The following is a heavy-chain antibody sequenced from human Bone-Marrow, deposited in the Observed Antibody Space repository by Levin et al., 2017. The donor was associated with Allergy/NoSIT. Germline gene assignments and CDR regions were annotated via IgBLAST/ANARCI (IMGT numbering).Heavy chain of an antibody. V-gene: IGHV3-30*18. CDR1: GFSFSNYG. Sequence: GESLKISCAASGFSFSNYGMHWARQAPGKGLEWVAVISYDGSDKHYGDSVKDRFIISRDNSKNTLYLQMNSLRPEDTAVYYCAKEMRYNDFWSGYGMDVWGQGTTVTVSS. CDR2: ISYDGSDK. CDR3: AKEMRYNDFWSGYGMDV. J-gene: IGHJ6*02. D-gene: IGHD3-3*01.